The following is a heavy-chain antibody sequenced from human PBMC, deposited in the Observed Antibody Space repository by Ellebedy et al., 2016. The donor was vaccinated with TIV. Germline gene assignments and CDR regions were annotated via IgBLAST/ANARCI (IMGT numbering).Heavy chain of an antibody. Sequence: GESLKISCAASGFTFSSCAMNWVRQAPGRGLAWVSGISTSGATTYSADSVKGRFNISRDNSKDTLYLQMNSLKAEDTAVYYCAREGLMVHAIQWGQGTLVTVSS. CDR3: AREGLMVHAIQ. J-gene: IGHJ4*02. V-gene: IGHV3-23*01. D-gene: IGHD2-8*01. CDR2: ISTSGATT. CDR1: GFTFSSCA.